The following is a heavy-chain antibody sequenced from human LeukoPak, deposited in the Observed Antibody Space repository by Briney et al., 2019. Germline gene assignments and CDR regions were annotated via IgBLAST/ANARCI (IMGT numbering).Heavy chain of an antibody. CDR3: AKRIGSSGY. CDR2: ISGSGGST. V-gene: IGHV3-23*01. Sequence: GGSLRLSCSASGFTFSAYYMSWIRQAPGKGLEWVSAISGSGGSTYYADSVKGRFTISRDNSKNTLYLQMNSLRAEDTAVYYCAKRIGSSGYWGQGTLVTVSS. D-gene: IGHD2-15*01. CDR1: GFTFSAYY. J-gene: IGHJ4*02.